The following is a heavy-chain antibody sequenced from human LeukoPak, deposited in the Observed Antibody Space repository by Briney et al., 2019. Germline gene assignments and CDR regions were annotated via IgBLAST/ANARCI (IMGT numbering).Heavy chain of an antibody. Sequence: GGSLRLSCAASGFTFTSYAMTWVRQAPGKGLEWVSVISGSGGSTYYADSVKGRFTLSRDNSENTLHLQMNSPRAEDTAVYYCAKSIGGVVVVAADYWGQGTLVTVSS. D-gene: IGHD2-15*01. CDR3: AKSIGGVVVVAADY. CDR1: GFTFTSYA. J-gene: IGHJ4*02. CDR2: ISGSGGST. V-gene: IGHV3-23*01.